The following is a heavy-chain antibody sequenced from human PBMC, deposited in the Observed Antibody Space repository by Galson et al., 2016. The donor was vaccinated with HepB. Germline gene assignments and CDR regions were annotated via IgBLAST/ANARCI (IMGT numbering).Heavy chain of an antibody. D-gene: IGHD5-18*01. J-gene: IGHJ6*02. Sequence: QSGAEVKKPGESLKISCKGSGYSFTNYWIGWVRQMPGKGLECMGVIYPGDSDTRYSPSFQGQVTISADKSISTAYLQWSSLKASDTAMYYCARHGDTTRINHYYGMDVWGQGTTVTVSS. V-gene: IGHV5-51*01. CDR1: GYSFTNYW. CDR2: IYPGDSDT. CDR3: ARHGDTTRINHYYGMDV.